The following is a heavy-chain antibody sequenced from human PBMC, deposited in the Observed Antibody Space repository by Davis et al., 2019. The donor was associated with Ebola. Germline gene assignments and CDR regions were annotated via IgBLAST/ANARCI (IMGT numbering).Heavy chain of an antibody. CDR3: TRGRGGSSWEVY. D-gene: IGHD6-13*01. V-gene: IGHV3-53*01. J-gene: IGHJ4*02. CDR1: GFTFTNVW. CDR2: IYRGGNT. Sequence: GGSLRLSCAASGFTFTNVWMNWVRQAPGKGLEWVAVIYRGGNTYYVDSVKGRFTISRDNSKDTLELQMNSLRAEDTAVYYCTRGRGGSSWEVYWGQGTLVTVPS.